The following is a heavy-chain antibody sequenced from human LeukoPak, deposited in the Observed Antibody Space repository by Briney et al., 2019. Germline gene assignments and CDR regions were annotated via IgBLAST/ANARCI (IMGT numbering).Heavy chain of an antibody. CDR2: ISYDGSNK. J-gene: IGHJ6*02. CDR1: GFTFSSYG. CDR3: AKDRIVVVPAASFEVDYGMDV. D-gene: IGHD2-2*01. Sequence: GGSLRLSCAASGFTFSSYGMHWVRQAPGKGLEWVAVISYDGSNKYYADSVKGRFTISRDNSKNTLYLQMNSLRAEDTAVYYCAKDRIVVVPAASFEVDYGMDVWGQGTTVTISS. V-gene: IGHV3-30*18.